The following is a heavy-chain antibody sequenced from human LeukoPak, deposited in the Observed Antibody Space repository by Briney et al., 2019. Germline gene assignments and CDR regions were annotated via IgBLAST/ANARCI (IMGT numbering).Heavy chain of an antibody. CDR3: AREYSSSSGRRAFDF. V-gene: IGHV4-59*08. Sequence: SETLSLTCTVSGGSISSYYWNWIWQPPGKGLEWNGYIYYSGSTNYNPSLKSRVTTLVDTSKYQFPLSLSPVTAADTAVYYCAREYSSSSGRRAFDFWGQGTMVTVSS. CDR1: GGSISSYY. J-gene: IGHJ3*01. CDR2: IYYSGST. D-gene: IGHD6-6*01.